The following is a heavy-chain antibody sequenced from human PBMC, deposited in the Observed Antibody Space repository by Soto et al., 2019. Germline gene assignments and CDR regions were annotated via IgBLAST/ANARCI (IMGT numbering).Heavy chain of an antibody. CDR3: AMDSYYYGMDV. Sequence: PSETLSLTCTVSGGSISSSSYYWGWIRQPPGKGLEWIGSIYYSGSTCYNPSLKSRVTISVDTSKNQFSLKLSSVTAADTAVYYCAMDSYYYGMDVWGQGTTVTVSS. J-gene: IGHJ6*02. CDR1: GGSISSSSYY. V-gene: IGHV4-39*01. CDR2: IYYSGST.